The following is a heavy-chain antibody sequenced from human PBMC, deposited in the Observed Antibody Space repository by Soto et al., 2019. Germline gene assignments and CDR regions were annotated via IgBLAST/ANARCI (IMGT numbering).Heavy chain of an antibody. J-gene: IGHJ4*02. Sequence: GALVKVSCKASGYTFTNYDINWVRQATGQGLEWMGWINPKSGNTGYAQQFQGRVIMTRSTSISTAYMELSSLRSEDTAVYYCVRVYGEIDYWGQGTLVTVSS. CDR1: GYTFTNYD. CDR3: VRVYGEIDY. CDR2: INPKSGNT. V-gene: IGHV1-8*01. D-gene: IGHD4-17*01.